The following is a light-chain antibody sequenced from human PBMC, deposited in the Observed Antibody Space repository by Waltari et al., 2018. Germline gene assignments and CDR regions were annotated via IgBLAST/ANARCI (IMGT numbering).Light chain of an antibody. CDR3: QLWDSSSDHWV. Sequence: SYDVTQPRSVSVSPGQTASITCGGDNIGSKNVHWYQQKPAQAPVLVIYYDSDRPSGIPVRFSGSNSGNTATLTISGVEAGDEAYYFCQLWDSSSDHWVFGGGTRLTVL. J-gene: IGLJ2*01. CDR1: NIGSKN. CDR2: YDS. V-gene: IGLV3-21*01.